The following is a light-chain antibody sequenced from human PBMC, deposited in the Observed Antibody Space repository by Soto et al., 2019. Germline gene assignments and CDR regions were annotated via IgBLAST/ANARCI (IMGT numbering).Light chain of an antibody. CDR3: SSYTSSSTYV. J-gene: IGLJ1*01. V-gene: IGLV2-14*01. Sequence: QSVLTQPASLSGSPGQSISISCTRTRSDVGGYNYVYWHQQHPGKAPKLMIYDVTNRPSGVSDRFSGSKSGNTASLTISGLQAEDEADYYCSSYTSSSTYVFGAGTKVTVL. CDR1: RSDVGGYNY. CDR2: DVT.